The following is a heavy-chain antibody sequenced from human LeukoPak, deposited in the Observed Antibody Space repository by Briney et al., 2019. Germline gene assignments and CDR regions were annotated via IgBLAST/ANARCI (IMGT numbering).Heavy chain of an antibody. V-gene: IGHV5-51*01. D-gene: IGHD5-18*01. CDR1: GYSFTSYW. Sequence: GESLKISCKGSGYSFTSYWIGWVRERPGKGLEWMGIIYPSDSNTRYSPSFQGQVTISADKSISTAYLQWTSLKASDTAMYYCARWLIDTASDYWGQGTLVTVSS. J-gene: IGHJ4*02. CDR3: ARWLIDTASDY. CDR2: IYPSDSNT.